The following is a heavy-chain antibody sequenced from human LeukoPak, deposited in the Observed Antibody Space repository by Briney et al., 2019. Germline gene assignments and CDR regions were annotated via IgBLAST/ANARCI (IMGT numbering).Heavy chain of an antibody. V-gene: IGHV1-69*05. D-gene: IGHD3-3*01. CDR2: IIPIFGTA. J-gene: IGHJ4*02. CDR3: ATYDFWSGHLNA. CDR1: GGTFSSYA. Sequence: GASVKVSCKASGGTFSSYAISWVRQAPGQGLEWMGRIIPIFGTANYAQKFQGRVTITTDESTSTAYMELSSLRSEDTAVYYCATYDFWSGHLNAGGQGTLVTVSS.